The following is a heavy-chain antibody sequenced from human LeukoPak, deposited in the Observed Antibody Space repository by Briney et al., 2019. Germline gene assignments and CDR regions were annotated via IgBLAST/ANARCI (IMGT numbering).Heavy chain of an antibody. J-gene: IGHJ4*02. D-gene: IGHD3-10*01. CDR1: GFTFSNYG. CDR3: AKAAGFMVGGVISDY. Sequence: GGSLRLSCAASGFTFSNYGMSWVRQAPGMGLEWVSAISGSSSSTYYADSVKGRFTISRDNSKNTLYLQMNSLRAEDTAVYYCAKAAGFMVGGVISDYWGQGTLVTVSS. V-gene: IGHV3-23*01. CDR2: ISGSSSST.